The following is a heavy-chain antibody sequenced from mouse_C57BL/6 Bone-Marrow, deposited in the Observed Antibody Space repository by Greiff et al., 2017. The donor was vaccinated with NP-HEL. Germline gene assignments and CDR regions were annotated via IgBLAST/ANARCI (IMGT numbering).Heavy chain of an antibody. D-gene: IGHD1-1*01. V-gene: IGHV2-9-1*01. CDR2: IWTGGGT. CDR1: GFSFTSYA. Sequence: VMLVESGPGLVAPSQSLSITCTVSGFSFTSYAISWVRQPPGKGLEWLGVIWTGGGTNYNSALKSRLSISKDNSKSQVFLKMNSLQTDDTARYYCARNWGTTVVGTMDYWGQGTSVTVSS. CDR3: ARNWGTTVVGTMDY. J-gene: IGHJ4*01.